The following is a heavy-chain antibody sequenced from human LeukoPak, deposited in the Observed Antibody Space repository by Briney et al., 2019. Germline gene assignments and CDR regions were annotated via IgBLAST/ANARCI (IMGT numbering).Heavy chain of an antibody. J-gene: IGHJ3*02. Sequence: GESLKISCKGSGYSFTTCWIGWVRQMPGKGLEWMGIIYPGDSDTRYSPSFQGQVTISADKSISTAYLQWSSMKASDTAMYYCARHTVGPATQSPFDIWGQGTMVTVSS. CDR3: ARHTVGPATQSPFDI. V-gene: IGHV5-51*01. CDR1: GYSFTTCW. D-gene: IGHD1-26*01. CDR2: IYPGDSDT.